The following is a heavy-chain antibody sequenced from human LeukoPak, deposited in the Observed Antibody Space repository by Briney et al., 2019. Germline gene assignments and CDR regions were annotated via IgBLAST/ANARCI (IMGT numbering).Heavy chain of an antibody. CDR2: IWYDGGNK. V-gene: IGHV3-33*01. Sequence: PGRSLRLSCAASGFTFSNYSMHWVRQAPGKGLEWVAVIWYDGGNKYYADSVKGRFTISRDNSKSTLYLQMNSLRAEDTAVYCCARDVPYYYASGSSKPLDYWGQGTLVTVSS. CDR1: GFTFSNYS. CDR3: ARDVPYYYASGSSKPLDY. J-gene: IGHJ4*02. D-gene: IGHD3-10*01.